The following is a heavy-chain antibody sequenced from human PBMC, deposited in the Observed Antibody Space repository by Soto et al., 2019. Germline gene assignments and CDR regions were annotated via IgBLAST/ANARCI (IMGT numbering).Heavy chain of an antibody. CDR1: GYTFTSYG. J-gene: IGHJ6*02. CDR3: ARAGYDFWSGYRHYYYGMDV. CDR2: MNPNSGNT. Sequence: ASVKVSCKASGYTFTSYGISWVRQATGQGLEWMGWMNPNSGNTGYAQKFQGRVTMTRNTSISTAYMELSSLRSEDTAVYYCARAGYDFWSGYRHYYYGMDVWGQGTTVTVS. V-gene: IGHV1-8*02. D-gene: IGHD3-3*01.